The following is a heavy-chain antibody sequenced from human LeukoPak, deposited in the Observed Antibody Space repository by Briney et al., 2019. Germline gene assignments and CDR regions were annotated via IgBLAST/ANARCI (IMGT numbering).Heavy chain of an antibody. CDR1: GGSFSGYY. Sequence: SETLSLTCAVYGGSFSGYYWSWIRQPPGKGLEWIGYIYYSGSTNYNPSLKSRVTISVDTSKNQFSLKLSSVTAADTAVYYCARDRGSGWYGDWGQGTLVTVSS. D-gene: IGHD6-19*01. V-gene: IGHV4-59*01. J-gene: IGHJ4*02. CDR2: IYYSGST. CDR3: ARDRGSGWYGD.